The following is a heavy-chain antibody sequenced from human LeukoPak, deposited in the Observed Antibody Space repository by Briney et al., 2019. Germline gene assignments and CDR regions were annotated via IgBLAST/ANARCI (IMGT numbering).Heavy chain of an antibody. CDR1: GYTFTGYY. D-gene: IGHD6-19*01. Sequence: ASVKVSCKASGYTFTGYYMHWVRQAPGQGLEWMGWINPNSGGTNYAQKFQGRVTMTRDTSISTAYMELSRLRSDDTAVYYCARIRAYSSGWYDYWGQGTLVTVSS. V-gene: IGHV1-2*02. CDR2: INPNSGGT. J-gene: IGHJ4*02. CDR3: ARIRAYSSGWYDY.